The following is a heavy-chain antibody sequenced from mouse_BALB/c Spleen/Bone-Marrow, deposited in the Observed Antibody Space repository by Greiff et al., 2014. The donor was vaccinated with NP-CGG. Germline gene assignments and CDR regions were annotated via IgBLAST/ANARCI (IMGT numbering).Heavy chain of an antibody. V-gene: IGHV1S22*01. CDR2: IYPGSGST. J-gene: IGHJ3*01. Sequence: LQQSGSELVRPGASVKLSCKASGYTFTSYWMHWVKQRPGQGLGWIGNIYPGSGSTNYDEKFKSKATLTVDTSSSTAYMRLSSLTSEDSAVYYCTRGGVYYDYDGAWFAYWGQGTLVTVSA. D-gene: IGHD2-4*01. CDR1: GYTFTSYW. CDR3: TRGGVYYDYDGAWFAY.